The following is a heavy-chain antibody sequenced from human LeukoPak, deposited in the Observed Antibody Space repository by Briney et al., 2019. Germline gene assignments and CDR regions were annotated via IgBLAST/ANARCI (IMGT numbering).Heavy chain of an antibody. CDR2: IYYSGST. D-gene: IGHD3-9*01. V-gene: IGHV4-59*01. J-gene: IGHJ4*02. Sequence: SETLSLTCTVSGGSISSYYWSWIRQPPGKGLEWIGYIYYSGSTNYNPPLKSRVTTSVKTSKNQFSLKLRSVTAADTAVYYCARVTGYTIEDYFDYWGQGTLVTVSS. CDR3: ARVTGYTIEDYFDY. CDR1: GGSISSYY.